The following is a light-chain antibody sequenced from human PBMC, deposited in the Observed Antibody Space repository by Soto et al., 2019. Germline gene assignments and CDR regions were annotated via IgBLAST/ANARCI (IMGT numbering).Light chain of an antibody. V-gene: IGKV1-39*01. J-gene: IGKJ4*01. CDR2: AAS. CDR3: QQSYSTVLS. Sequence: DIQMTQSPSSLSASVGDRVTITCRASQSSNNYLSWYQQKPGKAPNLLIYAASSLQRGVPSRFSGSGSGTDFTLTISSLQPEDFATYFCQQSYSTVLSFGGGTKVGIK. CDR1: QSSNNY.